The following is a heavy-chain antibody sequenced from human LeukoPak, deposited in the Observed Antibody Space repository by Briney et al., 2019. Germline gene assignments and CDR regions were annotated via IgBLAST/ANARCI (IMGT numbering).Heavy chain of an antibody. CDR1: GFTFSTYA. V-gene: IGHV3-30-3*01. Sequence: GGSLRLSCAASGFTFSTYAMHWVRQAPGKGLEWVALISYDGSNKFYTGSVKGRFTISRDNSKNTLYLQMNSLRPEDTAVYYCARSGGATGLSHFDYWGQGTLVTVSS. CDR3: ARSGGATGLSHFDY. D-gene: IGHD1-26*01. J-gene: IGHJ4*02. CDR2: ISYDGSNK.